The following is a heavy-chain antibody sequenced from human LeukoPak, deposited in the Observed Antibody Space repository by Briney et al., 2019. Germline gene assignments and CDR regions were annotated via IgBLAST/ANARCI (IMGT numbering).Heavy chain of an antibody. CDR1: GFTFSSYG. J-gene: IGHJ6*02. CDR2: IWYDGSNK. D-gene: IGHD6-13*01. Sequence: HAGGSLRLSCAASGFTFSSYGMHWVRQAPGKGLEWVAVIWYDGSNKYYADSVKGRFTISRDNSKNTLYLQMNSLRAEDTAVYYCARYLYAAAYYYYGMDVWGQGTTVTVSS. V-gene: IGHV3-33*01. CDR3: ARYLYAAAYYYYGMDV.